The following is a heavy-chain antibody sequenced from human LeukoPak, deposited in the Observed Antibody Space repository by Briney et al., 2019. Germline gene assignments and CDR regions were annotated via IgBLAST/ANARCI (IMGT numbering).Heavy chain of an antibody. V-gene: IGHV5-51*01. CDR1: GYSFTSYW. J-gene: IGHJ5*02. Sequence: GESLKISCKGSGYSFTSYWIGWVRQMPGKGLEWMGIIYPGDSDTRYSPSFQAQVTISADKSISTAYLQWSSLKASDTAMYYCARPRRGYDSSGYYYEAWGQGTLVTVSS. CDR3: ARPRRGYDSSGYYYEA. D-gene: IGHD3-22*01. CDR2: IYPGDSDT.